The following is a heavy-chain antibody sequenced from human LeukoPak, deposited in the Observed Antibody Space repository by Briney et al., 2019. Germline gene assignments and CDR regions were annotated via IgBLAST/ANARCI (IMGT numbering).Heavy chain of an antibody. Sequence: GGSLRLSCAASGFTFSSYWMSWVRQAPGKGLEWVANIKQDGSEKYYVDSVKGRFTISRDNAKNSLYLQMNSLRAEDTAVYYCARVPRGNAASYSSSWQRYSWFDPWGQGTLVTVSS. D-gene: IGHD6-13*01. CDR2: IKQDGSEK. V-gene: IGHV3-7*01. CDR3: ARVPRGNAASYSSSWQRYSWFDP. CDR1: GFTFSSYW. J-gene: IGHJ5*02.